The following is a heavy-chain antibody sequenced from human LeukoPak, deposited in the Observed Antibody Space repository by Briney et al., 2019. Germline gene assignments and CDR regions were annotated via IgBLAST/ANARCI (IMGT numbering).Heavy chain of an antibody. CDR3: ARLAAAGHSDF. CDR2: ISSNGRDT. J-gene: IGHJ4*02. D-gene: IGHD6-13*01. V-gene: IGHV3-64D*08. CDR1: EFTFGTYA. Sequence: PGGSLRLSCSASEFTFGTYAMLWVRQAPGEGLEYVSAISSNGRDTYYAASVRGRFSISRVNSNSTLYLQMSSLRPEDTAMYYCARLAAAGHSDFWGQGALVAVSS.